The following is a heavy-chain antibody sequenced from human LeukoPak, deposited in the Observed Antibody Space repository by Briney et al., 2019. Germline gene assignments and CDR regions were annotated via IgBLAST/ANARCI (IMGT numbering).Heavy chain of an antibody. CDR2: IYPGDSDT. CDR1: GYSLTSYW. Sequence: VKSLKISGKGSGYSLTSYWIGWVRQMPGKCLEWMGIIYPGDSDTRYSPSFQGQVTFSADRSISTAYLQWSSLKASDTAMYYCARLGGVLAPFDPWGQGTLVTVSS. J-gene: IGHJ5*02. CDR3: ARLGGVLAPFDP. V-gene: IGHV5-51*01. D-gene: IGHD3-10*01.